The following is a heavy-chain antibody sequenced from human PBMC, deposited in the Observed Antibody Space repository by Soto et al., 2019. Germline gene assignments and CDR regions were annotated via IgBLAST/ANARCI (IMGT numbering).Heavy chain of an antibody. D-gene: IGHD3-22*01. CDR1: SGSISSNSYL. CDR2: ILYSGDT. Sequence: PSETLSLTCSVSSGSISSNSYLWGWIRQPPGKGLEWIGAILYSGDTYYSESLKSRVTMSVDTAKNQFSLKLNSVPAADTAVYYCARQGRNTKIVILRHYATDFWGQGTAVTVSS. J-gene: IGHJ6*02. CDR3: ARQGRNTKIVILRHYATDF. V-gene: IGHV4-39*01.